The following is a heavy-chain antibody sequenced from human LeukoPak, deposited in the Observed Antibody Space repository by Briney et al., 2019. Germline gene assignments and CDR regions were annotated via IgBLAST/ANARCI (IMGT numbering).Heavy chain of an antibody. CDR3: ARVGLSGYYLHYFDY. Sequence: SVKVSCKASGFTFSSSAMQWVRQARGQRREWIGWIVVGSGNPNYAQKFQERVTITRDMSTSTAYMELSSLRSEDTAVYYCARVGLSGYYLHYFDYWGQGTLVTVSS. CDR2: IVVGSGNP. CDR1: GFTFSSSA. D-gene: IGHD3-3*01. J-gene: IGHJ4*02. V-gene: IGHV1-58*02.